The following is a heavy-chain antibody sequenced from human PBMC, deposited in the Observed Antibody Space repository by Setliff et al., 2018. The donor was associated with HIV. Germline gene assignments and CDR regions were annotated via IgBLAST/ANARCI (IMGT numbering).Heavy chain of an antibody. V-gene: IGHV4-34*01. CDR1: GGSFSGHS. CDR3: ASRIYYYDTYRVLREEGFDP. CDR2: INRSGSA. J-gene: IGHJ5*02. Sequence: PSETLSLTCAVYGGSFSGHSWTWIRQPPGKGLEWIGEINRSGSANYNRSLKSRVTMSVDTSKRQFSLKLDSVTAADTAVYYCASRIYYYDTYRVLREEGFDPWGQGTLVTVSS. D-gene: IGHD3-22*01.